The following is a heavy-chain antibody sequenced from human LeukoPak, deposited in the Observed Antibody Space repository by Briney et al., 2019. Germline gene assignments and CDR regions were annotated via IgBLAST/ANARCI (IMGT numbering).Heavy chain of an antibody. CDR3: ARYSEVYYYVDV. Sequence: GGSLRLSCTASGFTFDTYNFNWVRQAPGKGLEWVATIRSYSRYIHYADSVKGRFTISRDDAKKSMFLVMNSLRVEDTAVYFCARYSEVYYYVDVWGTGTTVTVSS. D-gene: IGHD2-15*01. CDR1: GFTFDTYN. CDR2: IRSYSRYI. V-gene: IGHV3-21*01. J-gene: IGHJ6*03.